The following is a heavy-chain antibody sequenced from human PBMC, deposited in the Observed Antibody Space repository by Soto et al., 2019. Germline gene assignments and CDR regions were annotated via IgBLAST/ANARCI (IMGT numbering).Heavy chain of an antibody. D-gene: IGHD3-10*01. J-gene: IGHJ4*02. CDR1: GYTFTGYY. Sequence: ASVKVSCKASGYTFTGYYMHWVRQAPGQGLEWMGWINPNSGGTKYAQKFQGWVTMTRDTSISTAYMELRRLRSDDTAVYYCARVGGGDSAGWFGEQLYYFDYWGQGTLVTVSS. V-gene: IGHV1-2*04. CDR3: ARVGGGDSAGWFGEQLYYFDY. CDR2: INPNSGGT.